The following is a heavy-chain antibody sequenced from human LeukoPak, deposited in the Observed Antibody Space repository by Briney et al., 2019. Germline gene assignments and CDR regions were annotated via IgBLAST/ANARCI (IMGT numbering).Heavy chain of an antibody. CDR1: GGTFSSYA. Sequence: SVKVSCKASGGTFSSYAISWVRQAPGQGLEWMGGIIPIFGTANYAQKFQGRVTITADESTSTAYMELSSLRFEDTAVYYCARVRDPRLYYFDYWGQGTLVTVSS. CDR3: ARVRDPRLYYFDY. V-gene: IGHV1-69*13. D-gene: IGHD5-24*01. CDR2: IIPIFGTA. J-gene: IGHJ4*02.